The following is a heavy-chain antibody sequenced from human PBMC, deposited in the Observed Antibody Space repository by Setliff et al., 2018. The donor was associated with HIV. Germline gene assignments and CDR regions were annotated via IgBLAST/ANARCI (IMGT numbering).Heavy chain of an antibody. CDR1: GFTFSSYE. V-gene: IGHV3-48*03. CDR2: ISSSGSTI. CDR3: ANLWEVGA. J-gene: IGHJ5*02. D-gene: IGHD1-26*01. Sequence: GGSLRLSCAASGFTFSSYEMNWVRQAPGKGLEWVSYISSSGSTIYYADSMKGRFTISRDNARTSLYLEMSSLRVEDTAVYLCANLWEVGAWGQGTLVTVSS.